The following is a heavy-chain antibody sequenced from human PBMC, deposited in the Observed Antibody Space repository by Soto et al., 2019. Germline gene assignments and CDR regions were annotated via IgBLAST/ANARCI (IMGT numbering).Heavy chain of an antibody. D-gene: IGHD1-20*01. J-gene: IGHJ4*02. CDR2: VFYTGFT. CDR3: ATSQKGYNWNYFDH. CDR1: DYSIIFGYY. V-gene: IGHV4-38-2*02. Sequence: NPSETLSLTCTVSDYSIIFGYYWGWLRQSPGKGPEWIGSVFYTGFTSYNPSLESRVSVSVDTSKNQFSLKVSGVSAADTAVYYCATSQKGYNWNYFDHWGQGALVTVSS.